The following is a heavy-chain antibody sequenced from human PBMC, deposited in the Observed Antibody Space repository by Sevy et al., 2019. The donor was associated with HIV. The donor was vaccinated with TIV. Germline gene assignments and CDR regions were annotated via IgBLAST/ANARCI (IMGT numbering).Heavy chain of an antibody. D-gene: IGHD6-13*01. CDR1: GFTFNNYA. J-gene: IGHJ2*01. Sequence: GGSLRLSCAASGFTFNNYAMSWVRQAPGKGLEGKGLEWVSTISGGGGGTYDADSVRGRFTISRDNYKNTLYLQVNSLRVDDTAVYYCAKHYIHDIADGWYFDLWGRGTLVTVSS. CDR2: ISGGGGGT. V-gene: IGHV3-23*01. CDR3: AKHYIHDIADGWYFDL.